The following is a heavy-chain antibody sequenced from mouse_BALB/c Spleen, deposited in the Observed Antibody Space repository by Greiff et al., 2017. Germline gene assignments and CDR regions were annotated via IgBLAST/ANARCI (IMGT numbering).Heavy chain of an antibody. D-gene: IGHD2-4*01. CDR3: TMISAWFAY. J-gene: IGHJ3*01. CDR1: GYTFTSYW. Sequence: QVQLQQSGAELVRPGASVKLSCKASGYTFTSYWINWVKQRPGQGLEWIGNIYPSDSYTNYNQKFKDKATLTVDKSSSTAYMQLSSPTSEDSAVYYCTMISAWFAYWGQGTLVTVSA. V-gene: IGHV1-69*02. CDR2: IYPSDSYT.